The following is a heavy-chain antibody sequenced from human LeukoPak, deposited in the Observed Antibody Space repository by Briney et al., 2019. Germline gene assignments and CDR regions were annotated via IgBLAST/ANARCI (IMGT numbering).Heavy chain of an antibody. CDR3: ARDSTVTRHNWFDP. Sequence: PGGSLRLSCAASGFTFSSYGMHWVRQAPGKGLEWVAVIWYDGSNKYYADSVKGRFTISRDNSKNTLYLQMNSLRAEDTAVYYCARDSTVTRHNWFDPWGQGTLVTVSS. V-gene: IGHV3-33*08. CDR2: IWYDGSNK. D-gene: IGHD4-17*01. CDR1: GFTFSSYG. J-gene: IGHJ5*02.